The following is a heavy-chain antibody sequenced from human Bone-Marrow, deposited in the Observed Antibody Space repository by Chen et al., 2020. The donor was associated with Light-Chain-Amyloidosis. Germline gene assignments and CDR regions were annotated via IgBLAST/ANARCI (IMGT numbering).Heavy chain of an antibody. CDR3: ARGLHCSNTNCYLEFYYNAMDV. Sequence: QVQLVQSGAEVKKPGASAKVSCEASGYTFTGYHMHWVRQAPGQGLEWMGWINPNSDSTIYAQKFQGRVTMTRDTSISTVYMELSRLRSDDTAVYYCARGLHCSNTNCYLEFYYNAMDVWGQGTTVTVSS. CDR1: GYTFTGYH. CDR2: INPNSDST. V-gene: IGHV1-2*02. D-gene: IGHD2-2*01. J-gene: IGHJ6*02.